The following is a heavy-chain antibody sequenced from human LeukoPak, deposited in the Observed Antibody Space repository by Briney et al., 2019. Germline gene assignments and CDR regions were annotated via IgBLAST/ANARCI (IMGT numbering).Heavy chain of an antibody. CDR1: GGSISSYY. CDR2: IYYSGST. Sequence: SETLSLTCTVSGGSISSYYWSWIRQPPGKGLEWIGYIYYSGSTHYNPSLKSRVTISVDTSRNQFSLKLSSVTAADTAIYYCARDGRAGSLFAYWGQGTLVTVSS. CDR3: ARDGRAGSLFAY. V-gene: IGHV4-59*01. D-gene: IGHD6-19*01. J-gene: IGHJ4*02.